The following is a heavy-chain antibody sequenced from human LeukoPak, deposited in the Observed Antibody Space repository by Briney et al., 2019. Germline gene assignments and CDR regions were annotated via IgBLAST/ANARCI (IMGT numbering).Heavy chain of an antibody. Sequence: RGSQRLSCAASGFTFRDYAMSWVRQAPGKGLEWVSVISGSGGSTYYADSVKGRFTISRDNSQNTLYLQMSSLRVDDTAIYYCAKGARVTTRSWFDPWGQGTLVTVSS. CDR2: ISGSGGST. CDR1: GFTFRDYA. CDR3: AKGARVTTRSWFDP. J-gene: IGHJ5*02. D-gene: IGHD4-17*01. V-gene: IGHV3-23*01.